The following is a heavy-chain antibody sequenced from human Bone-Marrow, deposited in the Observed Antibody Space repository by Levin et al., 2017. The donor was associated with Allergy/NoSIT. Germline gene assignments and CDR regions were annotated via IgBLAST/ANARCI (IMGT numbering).Heavy chain of an antibody. V-gene: IGHV1-69*06. CDR1: GGTFSSYA. D-gene: IGHD2-2*01. J-gene: IGHJ5*02. Sequence: SVKVSCKASGGTFSSYAISWVRQAPGQGLEWMGGIIPIFGTANYAQKFQGRVTITADKSTSTAYMELSSLRSEDTAVYYCARDQTEKRIVVVPAAMWWFDPWGQGTLVTVSS. CDR3: ARDQTEKRIVVVPAAMWWFDP. CDR2: IIPIFGTA.